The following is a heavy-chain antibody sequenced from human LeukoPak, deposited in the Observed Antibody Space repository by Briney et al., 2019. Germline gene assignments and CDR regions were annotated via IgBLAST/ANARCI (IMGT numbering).Heavy chain of an antibody. D-gene: IGHD3-3*01. CDR1: GFTFSRYW. CDR2: INTDGSSR. CDR3: AKHSGVVTPDFDY. Sequence: GGSLRLSCAASGFTFSRYWMHWVRQAPGKGLVWVSRINTDGSSRSYADSVKGRFTISRDNAKNTLYMQMNSLRAEDTAVYYCAKHSGVVTPDFDYWGQGTLVTVSS. V-gene: IGHV3-74*01. J-gene: IGHJ4*02.